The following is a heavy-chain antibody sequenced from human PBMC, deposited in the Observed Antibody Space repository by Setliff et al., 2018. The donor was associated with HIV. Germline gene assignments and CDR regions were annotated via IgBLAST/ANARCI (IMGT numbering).Heavy chain of an antibody. CDR1: GGSISSSSYY. V-gene: IGHV4-31*03. Sequence: PSETLSLTCTVSGGSISSSSYYWSWIRQHPGKGLEWIGYVHSTGNTYYNPSLKSRPSISVDTSKNHFSLNLISVTAEDPAVYYCARASGHGAHQGIDVGGQGTTVTVSS. D-gene: IGHD4-17*01. CDR2: VHSTGNT. CDR3: ARASGHGAHQGIDV. J-gene: IGHJ6*02.